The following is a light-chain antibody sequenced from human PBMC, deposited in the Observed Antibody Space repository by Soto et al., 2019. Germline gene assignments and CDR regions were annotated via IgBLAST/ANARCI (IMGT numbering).Light chain of an antibody. CDR2: STN. CDR1: SSNIGSNS. Sequence: QSVLTQPPSASGTPGQGVTISCSGSSSNIGSNSVNWYQQLPGTAPKVLIYSTNQRPSGVPDRFSGSKSGTSASLAISGLRSEDEADYYCAAWDDSLIGPVFGGGTKVTVL. CDR3: AAWDDSLIGPV. J-gene: IGLJ3*02. V-gene: IGLV1-44*01.